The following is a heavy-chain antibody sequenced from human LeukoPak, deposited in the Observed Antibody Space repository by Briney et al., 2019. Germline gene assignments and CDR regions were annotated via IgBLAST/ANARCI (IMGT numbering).Heavy chain of an antibody. CDR2: INHSGST. Sequence: SETLSLTCAVYGGSFGGYYWSWIRQPPGKGLEWIGEINHSGSTNYNPSLKSRVTISVDTSKNQFSLKLSSVTAADTAVYYCARDRRSIIAARLRNWFDPWGQGTLVTVSS. CDR3: ARDRRSIIAARLRNWFDP. D-gene: IGHD6-6*01. V-gene: IGHV4-34*01. J-gene: IGHJ5*02. CDR1: GGSFGGYY.